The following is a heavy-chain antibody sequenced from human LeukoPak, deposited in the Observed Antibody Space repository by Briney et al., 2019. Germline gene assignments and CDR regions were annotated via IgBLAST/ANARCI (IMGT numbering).Heavy chain of an antibody. Sequence: GGSLRLSCAASGITFSSYWMSWVRQTPGKGLEWVAKMNEDGSEKSYVDSVKGRFTISRDNAKNTLYLQMNSLRAEDTAVYFCAKGGSRHADYWGQGTLVIVSS. V-gene: IGHV3-7*01. J-gene: IGHJ4*02. CDR3: AKGGSRHADY. CDR1: GITFSSYW. CDR2: MNEDGSEK. D-gene: IGHD6-13*01.